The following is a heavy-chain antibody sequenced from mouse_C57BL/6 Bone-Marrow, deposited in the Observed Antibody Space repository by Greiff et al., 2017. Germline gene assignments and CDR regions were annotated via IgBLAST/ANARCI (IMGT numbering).Heavy chain of an antibody. CDR1: GYTFTSYW. D-gene: IGHD1-1*01. J-gene: IGHJ4*01. V-gene: IGHV1-87*01. CDR3: ASSYYAMDY. Sequence: QVQLQQSGAELAKPGASVKLSCKASGYTFTSYWMHWVKQRPGQGLEWIGAIYPGNGDTSYNQKFKGKATLTADKSSSTAYMQLSSLTSEDSAVYYCASSYYAMDYWGQGTSVTVSS. CDR2: IYPGNGDT.